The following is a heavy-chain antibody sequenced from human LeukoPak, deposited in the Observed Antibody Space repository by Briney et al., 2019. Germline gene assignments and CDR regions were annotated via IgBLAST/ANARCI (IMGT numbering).Heavy chain of an antibody. J-gene: IGHJ4*02. Sequence: ASVKVSCKASEYSFSGYNIYWMRQAPGQGLEWMGRSNFDSGGTNSAQKFQGRVTITRDTSVSTAYMELTRLIADDTAVYYCARLSIPDYYFDLWGQGAPVTVSS. CDR1: EYSFSGYN. CDR3: ARLSIPDYYFDL. CDR2: SNFDSGGT. V-gene: IGHV1-2*06. D-gene: IGHD4/OR15-4a*01.